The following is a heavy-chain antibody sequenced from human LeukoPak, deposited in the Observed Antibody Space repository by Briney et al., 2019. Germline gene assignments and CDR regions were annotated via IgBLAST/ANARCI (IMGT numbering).Heavy chain of an antibody. J-gene: IGHJ4*02. V-gene: IGHV4-34*01. CDR3: AARASSSSGNY. Sequence: SETLSLTYAVYGGSFSGYYWSWIRQPPGKGLEWIGEINHSGSTNYNPSLKSRVTISVDTSKNQFSLKLSSVTAADTAVYYCAARASSSSGNYWGQGTLVTVSS. CDR1: GGSFSGYY. D-gene: IGHD6-6*01. CDR2: INHSGST.